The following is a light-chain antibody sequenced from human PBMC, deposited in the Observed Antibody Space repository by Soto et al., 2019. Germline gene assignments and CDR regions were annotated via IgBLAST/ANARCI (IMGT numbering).Light chain of an antibody. CDR2: AAS. CDR1: QSITTW. CDR3: QQLFDSPIT. J-gene: IGKJ5*01. Sequence: IQMTQSPSTLSSSGGCRVTITCLASQSITTWLAWYQQKPGKAPNLLIYAASTLESGVPSRFSATVSGTEFSLTITSLQPEDFATYYCQQLFDSPITFGQGTRLAVK. V-gene: IGKV1-5*01.